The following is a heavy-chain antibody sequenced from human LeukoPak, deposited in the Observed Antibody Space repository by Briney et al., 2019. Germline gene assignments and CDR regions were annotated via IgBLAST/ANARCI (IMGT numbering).Heavy chain of an antibody. CDR3: AKGILQQWLVNWFDP. CDR1: GFTLSSYA. CDR2: ISGSGGST. V-gene: IGHV3-23*01. Sequence: PGGSLRLSCAASGFTLSSYAMSWVRQAPGKGLEWVSAISGSGGSTYYADSVKGRFTISRDNSKNTLYLQMNSLRAEDTAVYYCAKGILQQWLVNWFDPWGQGTLVTVSS. J-gene: IGHJ5*02. D-gene: IGHD6-19*01.